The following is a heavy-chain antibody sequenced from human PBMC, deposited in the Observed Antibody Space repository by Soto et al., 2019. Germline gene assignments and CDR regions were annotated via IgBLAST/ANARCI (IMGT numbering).Heavy chain of an antibody. V-gene: IGHV1-2*02. CDR2: INPNSGGT. CDR3: ARGDFWSDRKGMDV. J-gene: IGHJ6*02. D-gene: IGHD3-3*01. CDR1: VYTFTCYY. Sequence: XSVKVSCKASVYTFTCYYMHWVRQAPGQGLEWMGWINPNSGGTNYAQKFQGRVTMTRDTSISTAYMELSRLRSDDTAVYYCARGDFWSDRKGMDVWGQGTTVTVSS.